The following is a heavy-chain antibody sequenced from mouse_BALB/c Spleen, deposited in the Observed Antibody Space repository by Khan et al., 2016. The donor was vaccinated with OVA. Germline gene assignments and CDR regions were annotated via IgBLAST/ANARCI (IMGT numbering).Heavy chain of an antibody. V-gene: IGHV3-2*02. Sequence: QLKESGPGLVKPSQSLSLTCTVTGYSITTDYAWNWIRQFPGNKLEWMGYISYSGNIKFNPSLKSRISINRETTKNQYFLQLKSVTTEDTARYYCARIYGGDFDYWGQGTTFTVSS. CDR3: ARIYGGDFDY. D-gene: IGHD1-1*02. J-gene: IGHJ2*01. CDR2: ISYSGNI. CDR1: GYSITTDYA.